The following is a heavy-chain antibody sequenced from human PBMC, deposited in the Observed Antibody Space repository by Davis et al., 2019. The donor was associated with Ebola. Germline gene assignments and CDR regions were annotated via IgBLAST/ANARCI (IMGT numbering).Heavy chain of an antibody. Sequence: SVTVSCLASGYCFTGSTYYRLRSVRQAPGRGLEWLGWINPNTVAPNYAQKLQGRVTMTRDTSINTGHMEMRRHTSDDTAVYYCARAVVTPFAARFDPWGQGTLVTVSS. CDR1: GYCFTGSTYY. CDR3: ARAVVTPFAARFDP. J-gene: IGHJ5*02. V-gene: IGHV1-2*02. D-gene: IGHD4-23*01. CDR2: INPNTVAP.